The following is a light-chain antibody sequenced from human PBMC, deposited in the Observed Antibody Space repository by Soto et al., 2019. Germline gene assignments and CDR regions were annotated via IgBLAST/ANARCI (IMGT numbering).Light chain of an antibody. CDR1: SGHSSYA. J-gene: IGLJ3*02. CDR3: QTWGTGIQV. V-gene: IGLV4-69*01. CDR2: LNSDGSH. Sequence: QSVLTQSPSASASLGASVKLTCTLSSGHSSYAIAWHQQQSEKGPRYLMKLNSDGSHSKGDGIPDRFSGSSSGAERYLTISSLQSEDEADYYCQTWGTGIQVFGGGTKPPS.